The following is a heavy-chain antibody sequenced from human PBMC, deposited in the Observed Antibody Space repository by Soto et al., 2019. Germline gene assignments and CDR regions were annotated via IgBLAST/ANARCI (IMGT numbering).Heavy chain of an antibody. J-gene: IGHJ1*01. CDR3: AKVTLTNFRNYDILTGPFQH. V-gene: IGHV3-30*18. CDR1: GFTFSSYG. Sequence: PGGSLRLSCAASGFTFSSYGMHWVRQAPGKGLEWVAVISYDGSNKYYADSVKGRFTISRDNSKNTLYLQMNSLRAEDTAVYYCAKVTLTNFRNYDILTGPFQHWGQGTLVTVPQ. D-gene: IGHD3-9*01. CDR2: ISYDGSNK.